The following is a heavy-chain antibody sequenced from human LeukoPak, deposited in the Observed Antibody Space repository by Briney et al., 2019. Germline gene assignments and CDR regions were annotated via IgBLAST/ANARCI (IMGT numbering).Heavy chain of an antibody. V-gene: IGHV4-4*07. CDR1: GGSISSYY. CDR3: ARVNSWNNYYYYYYMDV. CDR2: IYTSGST. D-gene: IGHD1-1*01. Sequence: SGTLFLTCTVSGGSISSYYWSWIRQPAGKGLEWIGRIYTSGSTNYNPSLKSRVTMSVDTSKNQFSLKLSSVTAADTAVYYCARVNSWNNYYYYYYMDVWGKGTTVTVSS. J-gene: IGHJ6*03.